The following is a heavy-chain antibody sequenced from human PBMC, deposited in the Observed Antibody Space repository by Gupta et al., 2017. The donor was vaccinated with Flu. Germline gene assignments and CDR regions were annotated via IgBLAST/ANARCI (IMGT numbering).Heavy chain of an antibody. CDR3: ARGLNLDYYDRGVFDY. J-gene: IGHJ4*02. D-gene: IGHD3-22*01. Sequence: QVQLQQWGAGLLKPSETPSLTCAVYGGSFSGYYWSWIRQPPGKGLEWIGEINHSGSTNYNPSLKSRVTISVDTSKNQFSLKLSSVTAADTAVYYCARGLNLDYYDRGVFDYWGQGTLVTVSS. CDR1: GGSFSGYY. CDR2: INHSGST. V-gene: IGHV4-34*01.